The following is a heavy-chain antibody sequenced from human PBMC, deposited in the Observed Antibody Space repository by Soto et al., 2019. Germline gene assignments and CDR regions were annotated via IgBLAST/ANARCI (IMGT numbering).Heavy chain of an antibody. D-gene: IGHD3-22*01. J-gene: IGHJ4*02. CDR2: ISSSSSYI. V-gene: IGHV3-21*01. CDR3: ARTDDSSGYYPDY. Sequence: GGSLRLSCAASGFTFSSYSMNWVRQAPGKGLEWVSSISSSSSYIYYADSVKGRFTISRDNAKNSLYLQMNSLRAEDTAVYYCARTDDSSGYYPDYWGQGTLVTVSS. CDR1: GFTFSSYS.